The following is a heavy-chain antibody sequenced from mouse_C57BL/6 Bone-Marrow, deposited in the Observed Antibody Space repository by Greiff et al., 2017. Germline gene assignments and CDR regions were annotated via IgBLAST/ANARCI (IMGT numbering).Heavy chain of an antibody. CDR2: ISSGGSYT. CDR1: GFTFSSYG. Sequence: EVQVVESGGDLVKPGGSLKLSCAASGFTFSSYGMSWVRQTPDKRLEWVATISSGGSYTYYPDSVKGRFTLSRANAKNTLYLQMSSLKSEETAMYYCARHRTTVVATLYYFDYWGQGTTLTVSS. V-gene: IGHV5-6*01. J-gene: IGHJ2*01. CDR3: ARHRTTVVATLYYFDY. D-gene: IGHD1-1*01.